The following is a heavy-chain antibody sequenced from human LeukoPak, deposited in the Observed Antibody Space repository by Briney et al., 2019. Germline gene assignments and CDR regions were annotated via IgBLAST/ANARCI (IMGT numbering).Heavy chain of an antibody. J-gene: IGHJ6*02. CDR3: TKDVTPGGADV. V-gene: IGHV3-9*01. CDR1: GLNFNIYA. D-gene: IGHD4-17*01. CDR2: LSLDTERI. Sequence: GGSLRLSCAVSGLNFNIYAIHWVRPAPGKGLEWVSGLSLDTERIDYADSVKGRFIVSRDNTKNSVYLQMNSLTPEDSALYFCTKDVTPGGADVWGQGTTVTVSS.